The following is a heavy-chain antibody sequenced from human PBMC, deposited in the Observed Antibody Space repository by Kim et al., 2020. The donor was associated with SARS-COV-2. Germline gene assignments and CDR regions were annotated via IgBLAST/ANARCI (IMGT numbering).Heavy chain of an antibody. CDR1: AFTFSVYG. V-gene: IGHV3-33*01. CDR3: ATDRGGAPFAM. D-gene: IGHD3-16*01. CDR2: IWNDGTTT. Sequence: GGSLRLSCAASAFTFSVYGMHWVRQAPGKGLEWVAVIWNDGTTTSYADSVKGRFTISRDNSKNTLYLQMNSLRAEDTAVYYCATDRGGAPFAMWGQGTLVSVSS. J-gene: IGHJ3*02.